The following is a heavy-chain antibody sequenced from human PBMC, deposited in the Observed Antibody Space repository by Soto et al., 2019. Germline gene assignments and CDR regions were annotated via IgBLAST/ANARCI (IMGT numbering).Heavy chain of an antibody. CDR2: INHSGST. D-gene: IGHD2-2*02. CDR3: ARLGYCSSTSCYTEFDY. V-gene: IGHV4-34*01. CDR1: GGSFSGYY. Sequence: QVQLQQWGAGLLKPSETLSLTCAVYGGSFSGYYWSWIRQPPGKGLEWIGEINHSGSTNYNPSLNSRVTISVDTYKNQFSLKLSSVTAADTAVYYCARLGYCSSTSCYTEFDYWGQGTLVTVSS. J-gene: IGHJ4*02.